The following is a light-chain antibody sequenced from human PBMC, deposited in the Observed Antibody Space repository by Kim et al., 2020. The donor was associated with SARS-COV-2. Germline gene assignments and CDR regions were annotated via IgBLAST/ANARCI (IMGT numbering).Light chain of an antibody. CDR2: DVS. J-gene: IGLJ1*01. CDR3: SSYTSSSTFAV. CDR1: SSDVGGYNY. V-gene: IGLV2-14*01. Sequence: QSALTQPASVSGSPGQSITISCTGTSSDVGGYNYVSWYQQHPGKAPKLMIYDVSKRPSGVSNRFSGSKSGNTASLTISGLKAEDEADYYCSSYTSSSTFAVFGTGTKVTVL.